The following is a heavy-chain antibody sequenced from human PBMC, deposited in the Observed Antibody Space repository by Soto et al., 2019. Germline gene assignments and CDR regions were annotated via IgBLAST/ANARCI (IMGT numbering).Heavy chain of an antibody. V-gene: IGHV1-18*01. CDR1: GYIFTSYG. J-gene: IGHJ4*02. CDR2: VSAYNGNT. Sequence: QVQLVQSGAEVKKPGASVKVSCKASGYIFTSYGITWVRQAPGQGLEWMGWVSAYNGNTKYAQKLQGRVTMSTDTSTSTACRELRSLRSDDTAVYYCTRGAGQGSGSYDWGQGTLVTVSS. D-gene: IGHD3-10*01. CDR3: TRGAGQGSGSYD.